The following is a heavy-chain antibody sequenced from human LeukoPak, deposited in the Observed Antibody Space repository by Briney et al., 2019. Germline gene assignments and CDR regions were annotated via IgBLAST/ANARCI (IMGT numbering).Heavy chain of an antibody. CDR3: ASQPTYYDFSAYYYYMDV. D-gene: IGHD3-3*01. V-gene: IGHV3-48*03. J-gene: IGHJ6*03. Sequence: PGGSLRLSCAASGFTFSDYEMNWVRQAPGKGLEWVSYISSSGSTKHYADSVKGRFTIPRDNAKNSLYLQMNSLRAEDTAVYYCASQPTYYDFSAYYYYMDVWGKGTTVTVSS. CDR1: GFTFSDYE. CDR2: ISSSGSTK.